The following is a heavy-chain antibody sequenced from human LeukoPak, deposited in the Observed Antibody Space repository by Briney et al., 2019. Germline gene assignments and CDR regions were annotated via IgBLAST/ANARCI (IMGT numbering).Heavy chain of an antibody. J-gene: IGHJ4*02. CDR1: GFSFSGYA. V-gene: IGHV3-30*04. CDR3: ARQEARNYYYEGLDY. Sequence: TGGSLRLSCVASGFSFSGYAIHWVRQAPGKGLEWVALISYNGGRKDYADSVKGRFTIDRDNSKNTVYLQMNSLRPDDTGIYFCARQEARNYYYEGLDYWGQGNLVTVSS. D-gene: IGHD3-22*01. CDR2: ISYNGGRK.